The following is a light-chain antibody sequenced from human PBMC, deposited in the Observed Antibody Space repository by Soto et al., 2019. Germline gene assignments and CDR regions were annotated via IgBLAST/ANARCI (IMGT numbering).Light chain of an antibody. Sequence: QSALTQPASVSGSPGQSIANSCTGTSSDIGGYNYVSWYQEHPGKAPKLMIYDVSNRPSGVSDRFSGSKSGNTASLTISGLQAEDEADYYCSSYTSSNTWIFGGGTQLTVL. J-gene: IGLJ7*01. CDR2: DVS. CDR1: SSDIGGYNY. V-gene: IGLV2-14*01. CDR3: SSYTSSNTWI.